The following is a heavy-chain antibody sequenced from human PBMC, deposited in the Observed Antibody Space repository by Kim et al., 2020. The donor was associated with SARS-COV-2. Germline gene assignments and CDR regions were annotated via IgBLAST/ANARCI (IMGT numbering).Heavy chain of an antibody. J-gene: IGHJ4*02. CDR1: GGSISSGGYY. D-gene: IGHD3-22*01. CDR3: ARCQGLITVIVVVVGAFDY. CDR2: IYYSGST. V-gene: IGHV4-31*03. Sequence: SETLSLTCTVSGGSISSGGYYWSWIRPHPGKGLEWIGYIYYSGSTNYNPSLQSRVTISVDTSKNQFSLKLSSVTAADTAVYYCARCQGLITVIVVVVGAFDYWGRGTLVTVSS.